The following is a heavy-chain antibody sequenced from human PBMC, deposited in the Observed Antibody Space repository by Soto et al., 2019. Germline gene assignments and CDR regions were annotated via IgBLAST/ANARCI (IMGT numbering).Heavy chain of an antibody. V-gene: IGHV1-18*04. CDR3: ARVRHYYDSSGYPY. D-gene: IGHD3-22*01. Sequence: QVQLVQSGAEVKKPGASVKVSCKASGYTFTSYGISWVRQAPGQGLEWMGWISAYNGNTNYAQKPQGRVTRTTDTSTRTAYMELRSLRTADTAVYYCARVRHYYDSSGYPYWGQGTLVTVSS. CDR2: ISAYNGNT. CDR1: GYTFTSYG. J-gene: IGHJ4*02.